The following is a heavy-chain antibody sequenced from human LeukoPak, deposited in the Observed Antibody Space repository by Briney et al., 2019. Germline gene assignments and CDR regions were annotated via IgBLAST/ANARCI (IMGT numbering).Heavy chain of an antibody. CDR1: GFTFSSYG. V-gene: IGHV3-33*01. CDR3: ARELPLTTVTTGLDY. J-gene: IGHJ4*02. D-gene: IGHD4-11*01. CDR2: IWYDGSNK. Sequence: GRSLRRSCAASGFTFSSYGMHWVRQAPGKGLEWVAVIWYDGSNKYYADSVKGRFTISRDNSKNTLYLQMNSLRAEDTAVYYCARELPLTTVTTGLDYWGQGTLVTVSS.